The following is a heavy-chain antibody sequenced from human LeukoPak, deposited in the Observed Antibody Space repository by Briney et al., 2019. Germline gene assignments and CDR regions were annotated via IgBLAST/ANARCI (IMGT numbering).Heavy chain of an antibody. V-gene: IGHV3-23*01. Sequence: GGSLRLSCAASGFTFSSYARSWVRQAPGKGLEWVSAISGSGGSTYYADSVKGRFTISRDNAKNSLYLQMNSPRAEDTALFYCANGIYWGQGTLVTVSS. CDR3: ANGIY. J-gene: IGHJ4*02. CDR1: GFTFSSYA. CDR2: ISGSGGST. D-gene: IGHD1-26*01.